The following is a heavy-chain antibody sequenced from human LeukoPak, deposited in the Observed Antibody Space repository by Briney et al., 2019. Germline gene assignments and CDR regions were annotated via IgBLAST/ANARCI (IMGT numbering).Heavy chain of an antibody. Sequence: SAKVSCTASGGTFSTYAISWVRQAPGQGLEWMGRIIPIFGIANYAQKFQDRVTITADKSTSTAYMELSSLRSEDTAVYYCATPLKIYYDSSGPTRETEFQHWGQGTLVTVSS. CDR2: IIPIFGIA. CDR1: GGTFSTYA. J-gene: IGHJ1*01. D-gene: IGHD3-22*01. V-gene: IGHV1-69*04. CDR3: ATPLKIYYDSSGPTRETEFQH.